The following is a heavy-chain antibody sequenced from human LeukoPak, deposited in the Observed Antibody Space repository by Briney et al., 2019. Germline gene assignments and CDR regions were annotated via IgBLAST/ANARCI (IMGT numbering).Heavy chain of an antibody. J-gene: IGHJ4*02. CDR1: GYTFTGYY. CDR2: INPNSGGT. D-gene: IGHD3-3*01. Sequence: ASVKVSCKASGYTFTGYYMHWVRQAPGQGLEWMGWINPNSGGTNYAQKFQGRVTMTRDTSISTAYMELSRLRSDDTAVYYCARAPVHDFWSGYGGYFDYWGQGTLVTVSS. CDR3: ARAPVHDFWSGYGGYFDY. V-gene: IGHV1-2*02.